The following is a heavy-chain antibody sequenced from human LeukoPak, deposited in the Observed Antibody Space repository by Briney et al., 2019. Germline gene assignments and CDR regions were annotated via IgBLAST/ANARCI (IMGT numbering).Heavy chain of an antibody. CDR2: INPSDGTT. CDR3: ARGPTDMDFDY. J-gene: IGHJ4*02. CDR1: GYTFTKSDY. Sequence: GASVKVSCKSSGYTFTKSDYIHWVRQAPGQGLEWMGIINPSDGTTFYAQKFQGRVTLTRDTSTNTVFMELSSLRSDDTAVFYCARGPTDMDFDYWGQGSLDTVSS. V-gene: IGHV1-46*01.